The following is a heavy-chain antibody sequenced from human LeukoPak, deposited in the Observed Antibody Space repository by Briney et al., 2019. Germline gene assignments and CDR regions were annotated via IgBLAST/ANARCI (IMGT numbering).Heavy chain of an antibody. CDR2: IIPIFGTA. CDR1: GGTFSSYA. D-gene: IGHD2-2*01. V-gene: IGHV1-69*05. Sequence: GASVKVSCKASGGTFSSYAISWVRQAPGQGLEWMGGIIPIFGTANYAQKFQGRVTITTDESTSTAYMELSSLRSEDTAVYYCARDGGSSTPGGYAFDIWGQGTMVTVSS. J-gene: IGHJ3*02. CDR3: ARDGGSSTPGGYAFDI.